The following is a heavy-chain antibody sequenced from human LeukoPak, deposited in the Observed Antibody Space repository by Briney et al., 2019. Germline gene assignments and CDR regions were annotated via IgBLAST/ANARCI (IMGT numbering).Heavy chain of an antibody. D-gene: IGHD6-19*01. V-gene: IGHV4-34*01. Sequence: SVTQTLPCAVYGGSFNGYYWSWIRQSPGKGLEWIGEINHSGRNNYNPSLKSRVTISVDTSKSQFSLKLSSVTAADTAVYYCARGLSRGHSSGWYGGSSGMDVWGKGTTVTVSS. CDR1: GGSFNGYY. J-gene: IGHJ6*04. CDR2: INHSGRN. CDR3: ARGLSRGHSSGWYGGSSGMDV.